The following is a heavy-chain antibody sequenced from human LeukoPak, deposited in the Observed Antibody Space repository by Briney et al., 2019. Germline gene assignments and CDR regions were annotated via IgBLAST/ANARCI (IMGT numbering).Heavy chain of an antibody. D-gene: IGHD3-22*01. CDR3: ARSFDSSGLVDY. V-gene: IGHV4-34*01. CDR1: GGSFSGYY. J-gene: IGHJ4*02. Sequence: KPSETLSLTCAVYGGSFSGYYWSWIRQPPGKGLEWIGEINHSGSTNYNPSLKSRVTISVDTSKNQFSLKLSSVTAADTAVYYCARSFDSSGLVDYWGQGTLVTVSS. CDR2: INHSGST.